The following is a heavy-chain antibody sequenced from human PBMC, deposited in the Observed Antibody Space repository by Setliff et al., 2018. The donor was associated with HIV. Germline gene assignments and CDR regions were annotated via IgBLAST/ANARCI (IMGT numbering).Heavy chain of an antibody. J-gene: IGHJ5*02. CDR3: AREGGTGRSSWYGAYWYDP. CDR2: INHSGKT. V-gene: IGHV4-34*01. D-gene: IGHD6-13*01. Sequence: SSETLSLTCAVYGGSFSGYYWTWIRQPPGKGLEWIGDINHSGKTNYNRSLKSRVTISLDTSKNQFSLRLTSVTAADTAVYYCAREGGTGRSSWYGAYWYDPWGRGTLVTVSS. CDR1: GGSFSGYY.